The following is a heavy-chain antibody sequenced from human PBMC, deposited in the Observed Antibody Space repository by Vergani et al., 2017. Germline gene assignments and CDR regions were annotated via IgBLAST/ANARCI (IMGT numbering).Heavy chain of an antibody. CDR3: ATLDRIPEI. D-gene: IGHD2-15*01. CDR1: GFTFRSYW. Sequence: EVQLVASGGGLVQPGGSLRLSCAASGFTFRSYWMHWVRQAPGKGLVWVPRINSDGSSASYADSVKGRFTISRDNARNTLYLQMNSLRAEDTAGYYCATLDRIPEIWGQGTMVTVSS. V-gene: IGHV3-74*01. CDR2: INSDGSSA. J-gene: IGHJ3*02.